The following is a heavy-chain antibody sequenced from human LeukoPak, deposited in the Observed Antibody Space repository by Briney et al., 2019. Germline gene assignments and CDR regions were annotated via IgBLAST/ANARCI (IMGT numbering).Heavy chain of an antibody. D-gene: IGHD1-14*01. CDR3: ATETNGRHYDY. J-gene: IGHJ4*02. V-gene: IGHV3-21*06. CDR1: GLTFSTSG. CDR2: FGPTGSDR. Sequence: GGSLRLSCTASGLTFSTSGFNWVRQAPGKGLEWVASFGPTGSDRYHADSIEGRFTISRDNANNFLYLQMNSLRAEDTAVYYCATETNGRHYDYWGQGTLLTVSS.